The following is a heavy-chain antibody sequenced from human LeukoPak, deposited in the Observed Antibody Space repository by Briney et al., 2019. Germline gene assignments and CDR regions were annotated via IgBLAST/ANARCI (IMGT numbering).Heavy chain of an antibody. Sequence: GGSLRLSCAASGFTFDEYGMSWVRQAPGKGLEWVSGINWNGGTTGYADSVKGRFTISRDNAKNSLYLQMNSVRAEDTALYYCAREGSGSPHYGMDVWGQGTTVTVSS. CDR3: AREGSGSPHYGMDV. J-gene: IGHJ6*02. CDR2: INWNGGTT. V-gene: IGHV3-20*04. D-gene: IGHD3-10*01. CDR1: GFTFDEYG.